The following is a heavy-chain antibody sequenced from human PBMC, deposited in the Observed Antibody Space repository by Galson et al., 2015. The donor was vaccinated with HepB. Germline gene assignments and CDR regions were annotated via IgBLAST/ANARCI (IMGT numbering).Heavy chain of an antibody. CDR3: TGDRKGGYGPFDY. Sequence: SLRLSCAASGFTFGDYTMSWFRQAPGKGLERVGSIRSKAYGGTTEYVASVKRRFTISRHASKSIAYLQINSLKTEDTAVYYCTGDRKGGYGPFDYWGQGTLVTVSS. J-gene: IGHJ4*02. V-gene: IGHV3-49*03. D-gene: IGHD5-12*01. CDR1: GFTFGDYT. CDR2: IRSKAYGGTT.